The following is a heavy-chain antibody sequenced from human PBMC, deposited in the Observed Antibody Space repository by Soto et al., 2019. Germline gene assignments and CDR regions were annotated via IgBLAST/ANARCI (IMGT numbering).Heavy chain of an antibody. V-gene: IGHV4-59*12. CDR2: IYYSGST. D-gene: IGHD3-3*01. Sequence: PSETLSLTCTVSGGSISSYYWSWIRQPPGKGLEWIGYIYYSGSTNYNPSLKSRVTISVDTSKNQFSLKLSSVTAADTAVYYCARGHGDYDFCSGYLDYWGQGTLVTVSS. CDR1: GGSISSYY. J-gene: IGHJ4*02. CDR3: ARGHGDYDFCSGYLDY.